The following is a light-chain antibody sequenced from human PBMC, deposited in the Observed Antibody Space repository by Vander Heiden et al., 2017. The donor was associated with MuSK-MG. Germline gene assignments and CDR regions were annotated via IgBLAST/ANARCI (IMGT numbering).Light chain of an antibody. J-gene: IGLJ3*02. CDR2: TDS. Sequence: YELTQPPSVSVYPGRTASIPCSGDTLGDKYACWYQQNPSQPLVLVIYTDSKRPSGFPERFSGSNSANTATLTISGTKAVDEDDYYCQAWDSSNWVFGGGTKLTVL. CDR1: TLGDKY. CDR3: QAWDSSNWV. V-gene: IGLV3-1*01.